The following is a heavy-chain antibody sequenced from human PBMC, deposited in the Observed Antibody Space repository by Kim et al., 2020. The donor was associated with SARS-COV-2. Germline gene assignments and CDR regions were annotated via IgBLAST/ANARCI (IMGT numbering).Heavy chain of an antibody. D-gene: IGHD2-15*01. Sequence: GGSLRLSCAASGFTFSGSAMHWVRQASGKGLEWVGRIRSKANSYATAYAASVKGRFTISRDDSKNTAYLQMNSLKTEDTAVYYCTRFPGYCSGGSCYTDAFDIWGQGTMVTVSS. CDR1: GFTFSGSA. CDR3: TRFPGYCSGGSCYTDAFDI. J-gene: IGHJ3*02. CDR2: IRSKANSYAT. V-gene: IGHV3-73*01.